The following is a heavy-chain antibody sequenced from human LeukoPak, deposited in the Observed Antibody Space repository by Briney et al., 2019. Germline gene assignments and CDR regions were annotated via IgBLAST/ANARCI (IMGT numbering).Heavy chain of an antibody. D-gene: IGHD3-22*01. CDR3: ATCDYYDSSGCDY. V-gene: IGHV4-61*02. CDR2: IYTSGST. Sequence: KPSETLSLTCTVSGGSISSGSYYWSWIRQPAGKGLEWIGRIYTSGSTNYNPSLKSRVTISVDTSKNQFSLKLSSVTAADTAVYYCATCDYYDSSGCDYWGQGTLVTVSS. CDR1: GGSISSGSYY. J-gene: IGHJ4*02.